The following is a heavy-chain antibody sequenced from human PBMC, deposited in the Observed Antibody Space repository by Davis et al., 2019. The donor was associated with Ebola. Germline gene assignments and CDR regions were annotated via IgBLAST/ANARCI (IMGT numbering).Heavy chain of an antibody. Sequence: GESLKISCAASGFTFSNAWMNWVRQAPGKGLEWVSSISSSSSYIYYADSVKGRFTISRDNAKNSLYLQMNSLRAEDTAVYYCARDRWNGDYLFDYWGQGTLVTVSS. J-gene: IGHJ4*02. V-gene: IGHV3-21*01. CDR2: ISSSSSYI. CDR1: GFTFSNAW. CDR3: ARDRWNGDYLFDY. D-gene: IGHD4-17*01.